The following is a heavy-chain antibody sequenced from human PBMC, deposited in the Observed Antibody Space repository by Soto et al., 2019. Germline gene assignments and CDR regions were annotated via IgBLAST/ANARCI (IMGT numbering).Heavy chain of an antibody. CDR1: GGSISSSSYY. J-gene: IGHJ4*02. Sequence: SETLSLTCTVPGGSISSSSYYWGWIRQPPGKGLEWIGSIYYSGSTYYNPSLKSRVTISVDTSKNQFSLKLSSVTAADTAVYYCARHLHCSSTSCYYQWFDYWGQGTLVTVS. V-gene: IGHV4-39*01. CDR3: ARHLHCSSTSCYYQWFDY. D-gene: IGHD2-2*01. CDR2: IYYSGST.